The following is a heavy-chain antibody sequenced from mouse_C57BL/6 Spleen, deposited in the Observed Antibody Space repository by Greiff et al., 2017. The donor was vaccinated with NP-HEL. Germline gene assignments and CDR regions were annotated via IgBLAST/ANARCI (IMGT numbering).Heavy chain of an antibody. V-gene: IGHV1-18*01. CDR3: ARTGYGNYEDFDY. D-gene: IGHD2-10*02. CDR1: GYTFTDYN. J-gene: IGHJ2*01. Sequence: EVKLQESGPELVKPGASVKIPCKASGYTFTDYNMDWVKQSHGKSLEWIGDINPNNGGTIYNQKFKGKATLTVDKSSSTAYMELRSLTSEDTAVYYCARTGYGNYEDFDYWGQGTTLTVSS. CDR2: INPNNGGT.